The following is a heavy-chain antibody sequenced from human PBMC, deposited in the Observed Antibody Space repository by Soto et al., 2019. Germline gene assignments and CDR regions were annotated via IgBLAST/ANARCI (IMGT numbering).Heavy chain of an antibody. D-gene: IGHD2-15*01. J-gene: IGHJ4*02. V-gene: IGHV1-69*01. CDR3: ASYCSGGSCVPDY. CDR2: IIPIFGTA. Sequence: QVPLVQSGAEVKKPGSSVKVSCKASGGTFSSYAISWVRQAPGQGLEWMGGIIPIFGTANYAQKFQGRVTITADESTSTAYMELSSLRAEDTDVYYCASYCSGGSCVPDYWGQGTLVTVSS. CDR1: GGTFSSYA.